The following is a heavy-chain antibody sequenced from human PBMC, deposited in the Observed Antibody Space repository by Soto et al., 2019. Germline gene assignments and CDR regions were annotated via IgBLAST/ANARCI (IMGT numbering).Heavy chain of an antibody. J-gene: IGHJ6*03. Sequence: GGSLRLSCAASGFTFSSYGMHWVRQAPGKGLEWVAVISYDGSNKYYADSVKGRFTISRDNSKNTLYLQMNSLRAEDTAVYYCAKHGALPCSSTSCYSTYYYMDVWGKGTTVTVSS. V-gene: IGHV3-30*18. CDR1: GFTFSSYG. CDR2: ISYDGSNK. CDR3: AKHGALPCSSTSCYSTYYYMDV. D-gene: IGHD2-2*01.